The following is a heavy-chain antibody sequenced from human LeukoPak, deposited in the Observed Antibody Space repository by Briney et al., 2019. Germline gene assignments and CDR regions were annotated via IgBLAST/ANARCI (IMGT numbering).Heavy chain of an antibody. D-gene: IGHD2-21*02. CDR1: GGSISSSSYY. CDR2: IYYSGST. V-gene: IGHV4-39*01. J-gene: IGHJ4*02. Sequence: SETLSLTCTVSGGSISSSSYYWGWIRQPPGKGLEWIGSIYYSGSTYYNPSLESRVTISVDTSTNQFSLKLSSVTAADTAVYYCARHVTGQLTFDYWGQGTLVTVTS. CDR3: ARHVTGQLTFDY.